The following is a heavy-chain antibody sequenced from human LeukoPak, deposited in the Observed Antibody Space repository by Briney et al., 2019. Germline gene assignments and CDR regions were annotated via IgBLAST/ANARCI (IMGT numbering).Heavy chain of an antibody. V-gene: IGHV1-69*13. J-gene: IGHJ4*02. Sequence: SVKVSCKASGGTFSSYAISWVRQAPGQGLEWMGGIIPIFGTANYAQKFQGRVTITADESTSTAYMGLSSLRSEDTAVYYCARVRITYYYDSSGYPDYWGQGTLVTVSS. D-gene: IGHD3-22*01. CDR3: ARVRITYYYDSSGYPDY. CDR2: IIPIFGTA. CDR1: GGTFSSYA.